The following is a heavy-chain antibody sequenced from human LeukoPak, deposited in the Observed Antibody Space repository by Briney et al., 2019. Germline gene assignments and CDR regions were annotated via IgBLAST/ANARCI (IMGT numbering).Heavy chain of an antibody. CDR1: GYTFSSYW. J-gene: IGHJ4*02. D-gene: IGHD3-3*01. V-gene: IGHV5-51*01. CDR3: ARQNDFRLDY. Sequence: GESLQISCKGSGYTFSSYWIGWVRQLPGKGLEWMAIIYPGDSDTRYSPSLQGQVTISVDTSIGTAYLQWSSLKASDTAIYYCARQNDFRLDYWGQGTLVTVSS. CDR2: IYPGDSDT.